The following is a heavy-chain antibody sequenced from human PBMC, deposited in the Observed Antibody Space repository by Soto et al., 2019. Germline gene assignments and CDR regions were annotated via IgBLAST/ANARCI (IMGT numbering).Heavy chain of an antibody. CDR3: ARDPGGDAIAVAYDY. CDR1: GFTFSSYS. Sequence: VQLVESGGGLVKPGGSLRLSCAASGFTFSSYSMNWVRQAPGKGLEWVSSISSSSSYIYYADSVKGRFTISRDNAKNSLYLQMNSLRAEDTAVYYCARDPGGDAIAVAYDYWGQGTLVTVSS. J-gene: IGHJ4*02. CDR2: ISSSSSYI. V-gene: IGHV3-21*01. D-gene: IGHD6-19*01.